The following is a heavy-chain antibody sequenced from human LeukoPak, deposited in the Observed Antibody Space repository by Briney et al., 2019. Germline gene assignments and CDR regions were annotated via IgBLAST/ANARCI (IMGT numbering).Heavy chain of an antibody. Sequence: SVKVSCKASGGTFSSYAISWVRQAPGQGLERMGRIIPILGIANYAQKFQGRVTITTDESTSTAYMELSSLRSEDTAVYYCARWGGLPIAARREGIYYYYMDVWGKGTTVTVSS. V-gene: IGHV1-69*04. CDR3: ARWGGLPIAARREGIYYYYMDV. CDR1: GGTFSSYA. CDR2: IIPILGIA. D-gene: IGHD6-6*01. J-gene: IGHJ6*03.